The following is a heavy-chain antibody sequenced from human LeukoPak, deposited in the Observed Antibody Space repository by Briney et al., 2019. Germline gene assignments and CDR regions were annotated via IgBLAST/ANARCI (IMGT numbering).Heavy chain of an antibody. CDR1: GYTFTGYY. D-gene: IGHD3-22*01. CDR2: INPNSGGT. J-gene: IGHJ4*02. CDR3: AREGGRYSSGYYLEY. Sequence: GASVKVSCKASGYTFTGYYMHWVRQAPGQGLEWMGWINPNSGGTNYAQKFQGRVTMTRDTSISTAYMELSRLRSDDTAVYYCAREGGRYSSGYYLEYWGQGTLVTVSS. V-gene: IGHV1-2*02.